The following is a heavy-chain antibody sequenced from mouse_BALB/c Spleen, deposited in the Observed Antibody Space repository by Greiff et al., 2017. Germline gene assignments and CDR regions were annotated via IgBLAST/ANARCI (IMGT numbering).Heavy chain of an antibody. Sequence: QVQLQQSGAELMKPGASVKISCKATGYTFSSYWIEWVKQRPGHGLEWIGEILPGSGSTNYNEKFKGKATFTADTSSNTAYMQLSSLTSEDSAVYYCARGDRPWYFDVWGAGTTVTVSS. J-gene: IGHJ1*01. CDR2: ILPGSGST. CDR1: GYTFSSYW. V-gene: IGHV1-9*01. CDR3: ARGDRPWYFDV. D-gene: IGHD2-14*01.